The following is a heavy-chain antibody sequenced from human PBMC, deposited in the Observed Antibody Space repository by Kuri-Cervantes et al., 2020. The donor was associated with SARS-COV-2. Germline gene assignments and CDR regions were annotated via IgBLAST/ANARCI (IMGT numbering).Heavy chain of an antibody. J-gene: IGHJ4*02. Sequence: SLKISCAASGFTFDDYAMHWVRQAPGKGLEWVSGISWNSGNIGYADSVKGRFTISRDNGKNSLYLQMNSLRAEDTAVYYCAREGAYDFWSIDYWGQGTLVTVSS. CDR3: AREGAYDFWSIDY. V-gene: IGHV3-9*01. D-gene: IGHD3-3*01. CDR2: ISWNSGNI. CDR1: GFTFDDYA.